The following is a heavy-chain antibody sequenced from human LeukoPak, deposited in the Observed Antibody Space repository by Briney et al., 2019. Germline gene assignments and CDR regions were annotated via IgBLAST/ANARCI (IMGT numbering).Heavy chain of an antibody. J-gene: IGHJ5*02. V-gene: IGHV4-39*01. CDR2: MYYGGST. CDR3: ARHADRGGYAIPNWVDP. CDR1: GGSISSNTYY. D-gene: IGHD5-12*01. Sequence: PSETLSLTCTVSGGSISSNTYYWGWIRQPPGEGLEWIASMYYGGSTYYNPSLKSRVTISVDTSRNQFSLRLSSVTAADTALYFCARHADRGGYAIPNWVDPWGQGTLVTVSS.